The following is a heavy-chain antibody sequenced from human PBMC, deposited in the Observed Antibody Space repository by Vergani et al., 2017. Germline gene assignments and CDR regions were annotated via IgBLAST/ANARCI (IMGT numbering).Heavy chain of an antibody. CDR2: IYYSGST. D-gene: IGHD4-17*01. CDR1: GGSISSYY. CDR3: ARDLTTVTSGGWFDP. Sequence: QVQLQESGPGLVKPSETLSLTCTVSGGSISSYYWSWIRQPPGKGLEWIGYIYYSGSTNYNPSLKSRVTISVDTSKNQFSLKLSSVTAADTAVYYCARDLTTVTSGGWFDPWGQGTLVTVSS. J-gene: IGHJ5*02. V-gene: IGHV4-59*01.